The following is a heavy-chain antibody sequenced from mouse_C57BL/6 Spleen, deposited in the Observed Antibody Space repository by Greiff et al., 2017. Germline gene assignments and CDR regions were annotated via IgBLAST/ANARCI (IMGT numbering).Heavy chain of an antibody. J-gene: IGHJ2*01. CDR1: GYTFTDYY. CDR3: EKRAYDGYLDY. CDR2: INPNNGGT. D-gene: IGHD2-3*01. Sequence: EVQLQQSGPELVKPGASVKISCKASGYTFTDYYMNWVKQSHGKSLEWIGDINPNNGGTSYNQKFEGKATLTVAKSSSTAYMELSSLTSEDSAVYCCEKRAYDGYLDYWGQGTTLTVSS. V-gene: IGHV1-26*01.